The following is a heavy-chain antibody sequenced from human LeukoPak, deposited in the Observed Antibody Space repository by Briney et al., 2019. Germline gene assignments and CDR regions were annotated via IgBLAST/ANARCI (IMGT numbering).Heavy chain of an antibody. Sequence: PSETLSLTCAVYGGSFSGYYWSWIRQPPGKGLEWIGEINHSGSTNYNPSLKSRVTISVDTSKNQFSLKLSSVTAADTAVYYCARNGYSSGWYRDYNWFDPWGQGTLVTVSS. V-gene: IGHV4-34*01. CDR2: INHSGST. CDR3: ARNGYSSGWYRDYNWFDP. CDR1: GGSFSGYY. J-gene: IGHJ5*02. D-gene: IGHD6-19*01.